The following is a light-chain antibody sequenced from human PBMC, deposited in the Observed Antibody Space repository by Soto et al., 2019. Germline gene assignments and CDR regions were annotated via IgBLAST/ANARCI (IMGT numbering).Light chain of an antibody. Sequence: QSALTQPPSVSGAPGQRVTISCTGSSSNIGAGYDVHWYQQLPGTAPKLLIYGNSNRPSGVPDRFSGSKPGTSASLAITGLQAEDEADYYCQSYDSSHVVFGGGTKLTVL. CDR2: GNS. CDR3: QSYDSSHVV. CDR1: SSNIGAGYD. V-gene: IGLV1-40*01. J-gene: IGLJ2*01.